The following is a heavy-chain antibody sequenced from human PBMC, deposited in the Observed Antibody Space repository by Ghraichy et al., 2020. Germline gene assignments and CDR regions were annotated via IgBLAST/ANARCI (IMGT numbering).Heavy chain of an antibody. CDR3: ASTGYSSGWYPY. D-gene: IGHD6-19*01. J-gene: IGHJ4*02. CDR1: GGSISSSSYY. CDR2: IYYSGST. V-gene: IGHV4-39*01. Sequence: SQTLSLTCTVSGGSISSSSYYWGWIRQPPGKGLEWIGSIYYSGSTYYNPSLKSRVTISVDTSKNQFSLKLSSVTAADTAVYYCASTGYSSGWYPYWGQGTLVTVSS.